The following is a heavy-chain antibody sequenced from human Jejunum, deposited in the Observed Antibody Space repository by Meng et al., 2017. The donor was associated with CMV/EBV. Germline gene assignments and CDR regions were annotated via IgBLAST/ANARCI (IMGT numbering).Heavy chain of an antibody. CDR1: GFTFSDSS. CDR2: IRSKANNYAT. Sequence: GASGFTFSDSSMHWVRQASGKGLEWVGRIRSKANNYATAYAASVTGRFTISRDDSKNTAYLQMDSLKSEDTAVYYCLVATRNFLDYWGQGTLVTVSS. V-gene: IGHV3-73*01. CDR3: LVATRNFLDY. D-gene: IGHD5-12*01. J-gene: IGHJ4*02.